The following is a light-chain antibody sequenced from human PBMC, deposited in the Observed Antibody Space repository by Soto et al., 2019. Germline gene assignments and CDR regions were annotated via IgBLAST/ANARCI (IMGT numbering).Light chain of an antibody. CDR3: QQYNNWPLT. Sequence: IVMTPSPANLSVSPGENSTLSCRASHRVSSYLAWYQQRPGQAPRLLIYGASTRATGIPARFSGSASGTEFTLTISSLQSEDFAIYYCQQYNNWPLTFGGGTKVDI. J-gene: IGKJ4*01. V-gene: IGKV3-15*01. CDR1: HRVSSY. CDR2: GAS.